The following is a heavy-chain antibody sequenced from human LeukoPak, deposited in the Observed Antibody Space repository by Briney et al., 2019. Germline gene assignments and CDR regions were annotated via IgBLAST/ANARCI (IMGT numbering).Heavy chain of an antibody. V-gene: IGHV1-2*02. J-gene: IGHJ6*03. Sequence: ASVKVSCKASGYTFTGYYMHWVRQAPGQGLEWMGWINPNSGGTNYAQKFLGRVTMTRDTSISTAYMELSRLRSDDTAVYYCARDRYSDYYYYMDVWGKGTRSPSP. D-gene: IGHD1-1*01. CDR3: ARDRYSDYYYYMDV. CDR2: INPNSGGT. CDR1: GYTFTGYY.